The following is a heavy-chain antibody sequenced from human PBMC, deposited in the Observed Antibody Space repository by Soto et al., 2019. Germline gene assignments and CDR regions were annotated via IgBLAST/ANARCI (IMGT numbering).Heavy chain of an antibody. Sequence: SETLSLTCTVSGGSISSSSYYWGWIRQPPGKGLEWIGSIYYSESTYYNPSLKSRVTISVDTSKNQFSLKLSSVTAADTAVYYCARTYGDYVPAFDIWGQGTMVTVSS. CDR2: IYYSEST. J-gene: IGHJ3*02. CDR1: GGSISSSSYY. CDR3: ARTYGDYVPAFDI. V-gene: IGHV4-39*01. D-gene: IGHD4-17*01.